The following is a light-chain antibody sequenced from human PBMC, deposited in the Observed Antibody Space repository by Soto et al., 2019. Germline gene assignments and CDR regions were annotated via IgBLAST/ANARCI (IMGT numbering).Light chain of an antibody. CDR1: SGHSSYI. V-gene: IGLV4-60*02. CDR3: ETWESNTKV. CDR2: LEGSGSY. Sequence: QPVLTQSSSASASLGSSVKLTCTLSSGHSSYIIAWHQQQPGKAPRYLMKLEGSGSYHKGSGVPDRFSGSSSGADRYLTISNLQFEDEADYYCETWESNTKVFGTGTKLTVL. J-gene: IGLJ1*01.